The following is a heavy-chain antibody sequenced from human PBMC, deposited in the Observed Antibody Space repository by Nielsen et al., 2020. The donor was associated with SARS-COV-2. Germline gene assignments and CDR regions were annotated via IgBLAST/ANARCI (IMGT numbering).Heavy chain of an antibody. J-gene: IGHJ3*02. D-gene: IGHD1-1*01. CDR3: ARNSNWNENDAFDI. CDR1: GYIFTRYA. CDR2: INTGNGNT. V-gene: IGHV1-3*04. Sequence: ASVKVSCKASGYIFTRYAMHWVRQAPGQRLEWMGWINTGNGNTKYSQKFQGRVTITRDTSASTAYMELSSLRSEDTAVYYCARNSNWNENDAFDIWGQGTMVTVSS.